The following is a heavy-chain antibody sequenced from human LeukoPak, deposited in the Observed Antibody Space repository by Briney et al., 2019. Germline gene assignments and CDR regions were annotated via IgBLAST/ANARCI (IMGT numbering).Heavy chain of an antibody. Sequence: TSETLSLTCSVSNYSVRSNVQWSLIRQSPGRGLEWIGSVYQSGNPYYNPSLKSRDLLSFLPSKKELSVQNNSVSASESALYFCACLRFGDPYFDFWGQGTQVTVSS. D-gene: IGHD3-10*01. CDR3: ACLRFGDPYFDF. J-gene: IGHJ4*02. V-gene: IGHV4-38-2*01. CDR1: NYSVRSNVQ. CDR2: VYQSGNP.